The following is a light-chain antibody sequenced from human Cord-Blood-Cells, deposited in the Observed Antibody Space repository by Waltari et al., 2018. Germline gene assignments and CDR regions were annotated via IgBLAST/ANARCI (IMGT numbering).Light chain of an antibody. Sequence: EIVMTQSPATLSVSPVESATLSCRASLSVSSNLAWYQQKPGQAPRLLIYCASTRATGIPARFSGSGSGTEFTLTISSLQSEDFAVYYCQQYNNWPYTFGQGTKLEIK. J-gene: IGKJ2*01. CDR1: LSVSSN. CDR3: QQYNNWPYT. V-gene: IGKV3-15*01. CDR2: CAS.